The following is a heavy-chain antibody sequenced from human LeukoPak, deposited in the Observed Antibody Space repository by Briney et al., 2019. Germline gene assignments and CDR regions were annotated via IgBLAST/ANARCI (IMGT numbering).Heavy chain of an antibody. Sequence: GGSLRLSCAASGFTFISYAMSWVRQAPGKGLECVSGVSGNGGTTYYADSVKGRFTISRDNTMNTLYLQMNSLRAEDTAVYYCARGQAYDILTGYSGGGFDIWGQGTMVTVSS. CDR2: VSGNGGTT. J-gene: IGHJ3*02. V-gene: IGHV3-23*01. D-gene: IGHD3-9*01. CDR1: GFTFISYA. CDR3: ARGQAYDILTGYSGGGFDI.